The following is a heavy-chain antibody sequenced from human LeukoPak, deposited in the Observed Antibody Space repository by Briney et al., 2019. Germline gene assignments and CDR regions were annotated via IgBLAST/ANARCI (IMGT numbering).Heavy chain of an antibody. V-gene: IGHV3-30*18. Sequence: GRSLRLSCAASGFTFSSYGMHWVRQAPGKGLEWVAVISYDGSNKYYADSVKGRFTISRDNSKNTLYLQMNSLRAEDTAVYYCAKDPRGSYYGYDAFDIWGQGTMVTVSS. CDR3: AKDPRGSYYGYDAFDI. CDR2: ISYDGSNK. D-gene: IGHD1-26*01. J-gene: IGHJ3*02. CDR1: GFTFSSYG.